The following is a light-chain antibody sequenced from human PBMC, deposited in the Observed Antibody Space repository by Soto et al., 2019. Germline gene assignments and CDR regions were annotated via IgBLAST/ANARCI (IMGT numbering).Light chain of an antibody. CDR3: SSYTSSSTVVV. CDR1: SSDVGGYNY. V-gene: IGLV2-14*01. Sequence: LTQPASVSGSPGQSITISCTGTSSDVGGYNYVSWYQQHPGKAPKLMIYDVSNRPSGVSNRFSGSKSGNTASLTISGLQAEDEADYYCSSYTSSSTVVVFGGGTKLTVL. J-gene: IGLJ2*01. CDR2: DVS.